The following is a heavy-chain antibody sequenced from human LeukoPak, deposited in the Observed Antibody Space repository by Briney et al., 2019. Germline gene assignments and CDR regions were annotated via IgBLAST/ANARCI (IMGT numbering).Heavy chain of an antibody. CDR1: GFMFSRYW. CDR3: ARRNGLTMILGWGYNMDV. J-gene: IGHJ6*02. V-gene: IGHV3-7*01. Sequence: GGSLRLSCAASGFMFSRYWMSWVRQAPGKGLEWVANIKQEGSEKYYVDSVKGRFTVSRDNAKNSLYLQMNSLRAEDTAVYYCARRNGLTMILGWGYNMDVWGQGTTVTVSS. CDR2: IKQEGSEK. D-gene: IGHD3-10*01.